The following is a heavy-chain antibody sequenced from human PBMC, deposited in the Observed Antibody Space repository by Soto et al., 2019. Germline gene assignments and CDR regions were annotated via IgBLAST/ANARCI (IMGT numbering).Heavy chain of an antibody. CDR1: GYTFTSYS. CDR2: ISAYNGNT. J-gene: IGHJ6*02. D-gene: IGHD2-2*01. CDR3: ARDPRAGYCSSTSCYYYYGMDV. Sequence: QVQLVQSGAEVKKPGASVKVSCKASGYTFTSYSISWVRQAPGQGLEWMGWISAYNGNTNYAQKLQGRVTMTTDTSTSTAYMELRSLRSDDTAVYYCARDPRAGYCSSTSCYYYYGMDVWGQGTTVTVSS. V-gene: IGHV1-18*04.